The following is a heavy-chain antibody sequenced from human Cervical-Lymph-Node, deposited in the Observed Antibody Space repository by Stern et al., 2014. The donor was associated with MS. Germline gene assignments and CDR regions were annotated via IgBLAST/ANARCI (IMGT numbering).Heavy chain of an antibody. Sequence: VQLVESGGGLVKPEGSLRLSCAASGFTFSDYYMSWIRQAPGKRLEWISYVSSRGRTIDYAESVKGRFTVSRDNAKTTLYLQMNSLTAEDTAVYYCARGGCSGGSFYYDYYYYGMDVWGQGTTVTVSS. CDR3: ARGGCSGGSFYYDYYYYGMDV. CDR1: GFTFSDYY. V-gene: IGHV3-11*01. J-gene: IGHJ6*02. CDR2: VSSRGRTI. D-gene: IGHD2-15*01.